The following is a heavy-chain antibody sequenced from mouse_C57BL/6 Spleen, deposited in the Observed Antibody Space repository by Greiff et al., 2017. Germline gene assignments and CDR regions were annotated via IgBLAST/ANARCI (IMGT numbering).Heavy chain of an antibody. Sequence: QVQLQQSGPGLVQPSQSLSITCTVSGFSLTSYGVHWVRQSPGKGLEWLGVIWSGGSTDYNAAFISRLSISKDNSKSQVFFKMNSLQADDTAIYYCARGPLTTVVADWYFDVWGTGTTVTVSS. CDR3: ARGPLTTVVADWYFDV. V-gene: IGHV2-2*01. D-gene: IGHD1-1*01. CDR2: IWSGGST. CDR1: GFSLTSYG. J-gene: IGHJ1*03.